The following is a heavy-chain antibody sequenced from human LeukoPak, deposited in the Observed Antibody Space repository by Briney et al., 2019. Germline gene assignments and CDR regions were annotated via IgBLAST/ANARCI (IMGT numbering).Heavy chain of an antibody. CDR1: GFSFSNIW. D-gene: IGHD3-22*01. CDR3: TKINDRDAFDF. J-gene: IGHJ3*01. CDR2: IKNKTAGGTT. V-gene: IGHV3-15*01. Sequence: GGSLTLSCAAYGFSFSNIWMSWVRQAPGKGLEWVGRIKNKTAGGTTDYAAPVQAIFTMSRDDSKNTLLLQMDSLKTVYTAVYYCTKINDRDAFDFWGQGTMVTVSS.